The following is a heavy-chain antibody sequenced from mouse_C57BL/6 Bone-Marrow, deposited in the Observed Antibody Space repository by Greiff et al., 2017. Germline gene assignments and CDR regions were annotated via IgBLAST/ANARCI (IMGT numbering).Heavy chain of an antibody. J-gene: IGHJ4*01. CDR2: INPNNGGT. V-gene: IGHV1-18*01. CDR3: ARYSYSLYAMDY. D-gene: IGHD2-12*01. Sequence: VQLQQSGPELVKPGASVKIPCKASGYTFTDYNMDWVKQSPGKSLEWIGDINPNNGGTIYNQKFKGKATLTVDKSSSTAYMELRSLTSEDTAVYYCARYSYSLYAMDYWGQGTSVTVSS. CDR1: GYTFTDYN.